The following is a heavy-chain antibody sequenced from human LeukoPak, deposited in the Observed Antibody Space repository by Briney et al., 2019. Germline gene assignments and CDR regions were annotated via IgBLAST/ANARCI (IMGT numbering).Heavy chain of an antibody. CDR2: ITRSSTTI. Sequence: GGSLRLSCAASGFTFSDYYMSWIRQAPGKGLEWVSYITRSSTTIYYADSVKGRFTISRDNAKNSLYLQMNSLRVEDTAVYYCVRDDDRPDNGLDYWGQGTLVTVSS. D-gene: IGHD3-22*01. CDR3: VRDDDRPDNGLDY. CDR1: GFTFSDYY. V-gene: IGHV3-11*04. J-gene: IGHJ4*02.